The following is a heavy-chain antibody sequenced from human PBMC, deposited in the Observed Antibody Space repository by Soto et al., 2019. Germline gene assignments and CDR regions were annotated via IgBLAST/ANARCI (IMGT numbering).Heavy chain of an antibody. V-gene: IGHV3-73*01. Sequence: EVQLVESGGGLVQPGGSLKLSCAASGFAFSDSAMHWVRQASGKGLEWVGRIRSRPNNFATAYAVSVKGRFTISRDDSKNTAYLQMNSLETGDTAVYYCVRTETGSGQFDFWGQGTLVTVSS. CDR2: IRSRPNNFAT. J-gene: IGHJ4*02. CDR3: VRTETGSGQFDF. CDR1: GFAFSDSA. D-gene: IGHD1-1*01.